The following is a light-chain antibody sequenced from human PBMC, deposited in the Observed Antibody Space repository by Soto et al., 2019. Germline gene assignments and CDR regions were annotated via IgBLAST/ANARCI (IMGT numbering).Light chain of an antibody. CDR2: EVS. J-gene: IGLJ7*01. CDR3: SSYTSTNILV. Sequence: QSALTQPTSVSGSPGQSITISCTGTSSDVGGYNYVSWYQQHPGKVPKVMIFEVSNRPSGVSNRFSASKSGNTASLTISGLQAEDEANYYCSSYTSTNILVFGGGTQLTVL. CDR1: SSDVGGYNY. V-gene: IGLV2-14*01.